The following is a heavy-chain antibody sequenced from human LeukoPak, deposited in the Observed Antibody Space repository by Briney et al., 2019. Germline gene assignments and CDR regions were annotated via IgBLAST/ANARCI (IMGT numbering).Heavy chain of an antibody. CDR3: ARGRSGYDLDAFDI. CDR1: GYTLTSYD. Sequence: ASVKVSCKASGYTLTSYDINWVRQATGQGLEWMGWMNPNSGNTGYAQKFQGRVTMTRNTSISTAYMELSSLRSEDTAVYYCARGRSGYDLDAFDIWGQGTMVTVSS. D-gene: IGHD5-12*01. CDR2: MNPNSGNT. V-gene: IGHV1-8*01. J-gene: IGHJ3*02.